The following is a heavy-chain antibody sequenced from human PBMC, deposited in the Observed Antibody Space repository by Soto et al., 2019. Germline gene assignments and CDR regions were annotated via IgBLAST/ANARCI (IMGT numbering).Heavy chain of an antibody. D-gene: IGHD3-22*01. V-gene: IGHV1-18*01. CDR1: GYSFTTYG. CDR3: VRDTYYYHSSGPAPFEY. Sequence: QIQLVKSGTEVKRSGASVKVSCKTSGYSFTTYGLSWVRQAPGRGLEWVGWISGYNGNTNYAQKFQGTVILTTDTPTTTVYMEIKSLSSDDTAVYYCVRDTYYYHSSGPAPFEYWGQGTQVTVSS. J-gene: IGHJ4*02. CDR2: ISGYNGNT.